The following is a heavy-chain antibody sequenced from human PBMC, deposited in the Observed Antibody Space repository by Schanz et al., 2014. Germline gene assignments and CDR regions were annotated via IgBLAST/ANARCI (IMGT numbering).Heavy chain of an antibody. CDR1: GFAVDNYY. Sequence: EVQLVESGGGLVQPGGSLRLSCTASGFAVDNYYMSCVRQAPGRGLEWVSIIFTDGRTYYADSMKGRFTVSRDNAENALYLQMNSLRAEDTGLYFCARGGSGSHYRLDYWGQGTLVTVSS. D-gene: IGHD1-26*01. CDR3: ARGGSGSHYRLDY. J-gene: IGHJ4*02. CDR2: IFTDGRT. V-gene: IGHV3-66*01.